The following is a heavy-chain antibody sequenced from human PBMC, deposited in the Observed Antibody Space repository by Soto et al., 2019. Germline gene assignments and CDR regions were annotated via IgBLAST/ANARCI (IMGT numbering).Heavy chain of an antibody. CDR1: GGSISTINHF. D-gene: IGHD3-9*01. V-gene: IGHV4-39*01. CDR3: ARPSFDSSSALYAEYFHT. Sequence: QLQLQESAPGLVKPSETLFLTCTVSGGSISTINHFWGWIRQPPGKGLEWIATMYYNGIAYYNPALQTRATMSADTSKKQGSMRLGSVTASDAARDFCARPSFDSSSALYAEYFHTGGQGSLVVVSS. J-gene: IGHJ1*01. CDR2: MYYNGIA.